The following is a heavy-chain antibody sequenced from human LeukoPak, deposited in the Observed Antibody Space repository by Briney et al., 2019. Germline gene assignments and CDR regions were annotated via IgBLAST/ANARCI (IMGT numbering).Heavy chain of an antibody. D-gene: IGHD4-17*01. V-gene: IGHV3-11*01. CDR3: ARRLDFGDYGNGFDH. J-gene: IGHJ4*02. Sequence: GGSLRLSCAASGFIFSDYYMTWIRQDPGRGLEWVSYISSGGSPIYYADSVKGRFTISRDNAKNSLHLQMNSLRGDDTAVYYCARRLDFGDYGNGFDHWGQGALVTVSS. CDR2: ISSGGSPI. CDR1: GFIFSDYY.